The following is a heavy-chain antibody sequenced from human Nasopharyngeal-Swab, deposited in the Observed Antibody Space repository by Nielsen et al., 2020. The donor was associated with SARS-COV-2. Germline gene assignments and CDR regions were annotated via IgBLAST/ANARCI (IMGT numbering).Heavy chain of an antibody. V-gene: IGHV4-61*01. CDR1: GGSISSGSYY. J-gene: IGHJ5*02. D-gene: IGHD3-10*01. CDR2: IYYSGST. CDR3: AREPSMVRGPFDP. Sequence: SETLSLTRTVSGGSISSGSYYWSWIRQPPGKGLEWIGYIYYSGSTNYNPSLKSRVTISVDTSKNQFSLKLSSVTAADTAVYYCAREPSMVRGPFDPWGQGTLVTVSS.